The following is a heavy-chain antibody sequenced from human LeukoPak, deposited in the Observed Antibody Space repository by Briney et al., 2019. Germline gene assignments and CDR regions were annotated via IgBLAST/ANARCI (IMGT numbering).Heavy chain of an antibody. J-gene: IGHJ3*02. Sequence: PSQTLFLTCTVSGGSISSGSYYWSWIRQPAGKGLEWIGRIYTSGSTNYNPSLKSRVTISVDTSKNQFSLKLSSVTAADTAVYYCARERVLYALGAFDIWGQGTMVTVSS. CDR3: ARERVLYALGAFDI. CDR2: IYTSGST. D-gene: IGHD2/OR15-2a*01. V-gene: IGHV4-61*02. CDR1: GGSISSGSYY.